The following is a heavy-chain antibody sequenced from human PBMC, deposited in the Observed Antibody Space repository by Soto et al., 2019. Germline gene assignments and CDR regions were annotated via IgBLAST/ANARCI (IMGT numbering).Heavy chain of an antibody. CDR1: GYRFTSYW. J-gene: IGHJ5*02. Sequence: ESLKISCKGSGYRFTSYWISWVRQMPGKGLEWMGRIDPSDSYTNYSPSFQGHVTISADKSISTAYLQWSSLKASDTAMYYCARHPPPNYDILTGSKENWFDPWGQGTLVTVSS. CDR3: ARHPPPNYDILTGSKENWFDP. CDR2: IDPSDSYT. D-gene: IGHD3-9*01. V-gene: IGHV5-10-1*01.